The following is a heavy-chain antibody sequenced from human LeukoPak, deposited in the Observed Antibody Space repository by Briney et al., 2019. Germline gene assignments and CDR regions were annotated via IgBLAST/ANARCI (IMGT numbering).Heavy chain of an antibody. J-gene: IGHJ4*02. CDR1: GFTFSDYY. Sequence: GGPLRLSCAASGFTFSDYYMSWIRQAPGKGLEWVSYISSSGSTIYYADSVKGRFTISRDNAKNSLYLQMNSLRAEDTAVYYCAREEVVTALIDYWGQGTLVTVSS. V-gene: IGHV3-11*04. CDR3: AREEVVTALIDY. CDR2: ISSSGSTI. D-gene: IGHD2-21*02.